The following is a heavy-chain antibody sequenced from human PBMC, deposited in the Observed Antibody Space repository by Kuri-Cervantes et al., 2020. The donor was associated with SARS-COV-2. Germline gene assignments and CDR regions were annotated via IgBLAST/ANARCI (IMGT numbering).Heavy chain of an antibody. D-gene: IGHD3-22*01. Sequence: SVKVSCKASGGTFSSYAISWVRQAPGQGLEWMGGIILIFGTANYAQKFQGRVTITTDESTSTAYMELSSLRSEDTAVYYCARGQYYYDSSGYLVDYYMDVWGKGTTVTVSS. V-gene: IGHV1-69*05. CDR1: GGTFSSYA. J-gene: IGHJ6*03. CDR2: IILIFGTA. CDR3: ARGQYYYDSSGYLVDYYMDV.